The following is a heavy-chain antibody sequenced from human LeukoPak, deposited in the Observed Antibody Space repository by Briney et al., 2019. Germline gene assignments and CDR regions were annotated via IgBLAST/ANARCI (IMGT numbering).Heavy chain of an antibody. V-gene: IGHV3-7*01. CDR3: ARVAWGNDAFDI. CDR2: IKQDGSEK. Sequence: GGSLRLSCAASGFTFSSYWMSWVRQAPGKGLEWVANIKQDGSEKFYVDSVRGRFTISRDNAKNSLYLQMNSLRAEDTAVYYCARVAWGNDAFDIWGQGTMVTVSS. CDR1: GFTFSSYW. J-gene: IGHJ3*02. D-gene: IGHD3-16*01.